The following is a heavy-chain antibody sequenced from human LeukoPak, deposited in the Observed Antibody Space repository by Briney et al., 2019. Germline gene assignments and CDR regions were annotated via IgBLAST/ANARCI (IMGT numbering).Heavy chain of an antibody. J-gene: IGHJ6*02. CDR3: ARNSYGPPVSYYYGMDV. CDR1: GGSISSYY. CDR2: IYYSGST. Sequence: SETLSLTCTVSGGSISSYYWSWIRQPPGKGLEWIGYIYYSGSTNYNPSLKSRVTISVDTSKNQFSLKLSSVTAADTAVYYCARNSYGPPVSYYYGMDVWGQGTTVTVSS. V-gene: IGHV4-59*01. D-gene: IGHD5-18*01.